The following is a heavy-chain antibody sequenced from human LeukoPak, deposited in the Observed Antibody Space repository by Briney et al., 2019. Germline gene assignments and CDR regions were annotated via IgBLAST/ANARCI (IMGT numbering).Heavy chain of an antibody. J-gene: IGHJ4*02. V-gene: IGHV3-23*01. Sequence: PGGSLRVSCAASGFTFSSYAMSWVRQAPGKGMECVSAISGSGGSTYYADSVKGRFTISRDNAKNSLYLQMNSLRAEDTAVYYCARASWGAVAGTGAPFDYWGQGTLVTVSS. CDR3: ARASWGAVAGTGAPFDY. CDR1: GFTFSSYA. CDR2: ISGSGGST. D-gene: IGHD6-19*01.